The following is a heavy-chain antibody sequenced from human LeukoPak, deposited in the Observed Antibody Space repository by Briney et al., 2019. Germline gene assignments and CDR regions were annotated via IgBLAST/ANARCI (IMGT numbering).Heavy chain of an antibody. CDR3: ARGTERGIVGAERRFGY. V-gene: IGHV1-46*01. D-gene: IGHD1-26*01. CDR2: INPSGGST. J-gene: IGHJ4*02. CDR1: GYTFTGYY. Sequence: ASVKVSCKASGYTFTGYYMHWVRQAPGQGLEWMGIINPSGGSTSYAQKFQGRVTMTRNTSISTAYMELSSLRSEDTAVYYCARGTERGIVGAERRFGYWGQGTLVTVSS.